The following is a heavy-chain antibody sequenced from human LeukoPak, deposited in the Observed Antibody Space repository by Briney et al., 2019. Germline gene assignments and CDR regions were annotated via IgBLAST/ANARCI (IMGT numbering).Heavy chain of an antibody. Sequence: ASVKVSCKASGYTFTGPFIHWVRQAPGQGLEWMGWIDTNSGDTNYGQKFQDRVTLTRDTSISTAYMELSSLRLDDTAIYYCARSNYGGGGAGDNWFDPWGQGTLVTVSS. V-gene: IGHV1-2*02. CDR2: IDTNSGDT. D-gene: IGHD4-23*01. J-gene: IGHJ5*02. CDR3: ARSNYGGGGAGDNWFDP. CDR1: GYTFTGPF.